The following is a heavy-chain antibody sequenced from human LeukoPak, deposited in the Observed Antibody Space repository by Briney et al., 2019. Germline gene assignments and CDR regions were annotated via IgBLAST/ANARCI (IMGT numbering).Heavy chain of an antibody. CDR2: INPNTGGT. CDR3: ASYPRYSSSPPFDY. CDR1: GYTFTGYY. J-gene: IGHJ4*02. D-gene: IGHD6-19*01. V-gene: IGHV1-2*02. Sequence: GASVKVSCKASGYTFTGYYMHWVRQAPGQGLEWMGWINPNTGGTNYAQKFQGRVTMTRDTTISTAYMELSRLTSDDTAVYYCASYPRYSSSPPFDYWGREPWSPSPQ.